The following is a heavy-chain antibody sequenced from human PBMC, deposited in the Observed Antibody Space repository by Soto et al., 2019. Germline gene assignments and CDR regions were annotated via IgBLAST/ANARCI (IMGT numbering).Heavy chain of an antibody. CDR2: IYYSGST. CDR1: GSSISSSSYY. CDR3: ARPGAAAGTAELDYYYYGMDV. Sequence: QLQLQESGPGLVKPSETLSLTCTVSGSSISSSSYYWGWIRQPPGKGLEWIGSIYYSGSTYYNPSLKSRVTISVDTSKNQFSLKLSSVTAADTAVYYCARPGAAAGTAELDYYYYGMDVWGQGTTVTVSS. J-gene: IGHJ6*02. D-gene: IGHD6-13*01. V-gene: IGHV4-39*01.